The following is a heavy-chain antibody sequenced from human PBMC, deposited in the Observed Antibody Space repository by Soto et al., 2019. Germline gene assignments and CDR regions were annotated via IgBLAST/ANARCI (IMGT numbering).Heavy chain of an antibody. J-gene: IGHJ5*02. V-gene: IGHV4-4*07. Sequence: LSLTCTVSGGSISNYYWSWIRQSAEKRLEWIGRVSSTGSSYYNPSLKSRVTISVDTSKNQVSLNLISVTAADTAVYYCARGVPAAGNDWFEPWGKGTLVTVSS. D-gene: IGHD6-13*01. CDR2: VSSTGSS. CDR3: ARGVPAAGNDWFEP. CDR1: GGSISNYY.